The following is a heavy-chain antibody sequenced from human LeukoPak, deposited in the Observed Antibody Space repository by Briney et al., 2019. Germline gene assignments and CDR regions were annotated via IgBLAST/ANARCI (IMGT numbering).Heavy chain of an antibody. CDR3: ARGPYYYDSSGCFDY. Sequence: ASETLSLTCTVSGGSISSYYWSWIRQPPGKGLEWIGYIYYSGSTNYNPSLKSRVTISVDTSKNQFSLKLSSVTAADTAVYYCARGPYYYDSSGCFDYWGQGTLVSVSS. J-gene: IGHJ4*02. CDR2: IYYSGST. D-gene: IGHD3-22*01. V-gene: IGHV4-59*08. CDR1: GGSISSYY.